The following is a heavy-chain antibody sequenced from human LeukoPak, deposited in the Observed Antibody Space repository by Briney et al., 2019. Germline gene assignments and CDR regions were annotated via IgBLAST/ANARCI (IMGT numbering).Heavy chain of an antibody. D-gene: IGHD4-17*01. V-gene: IGHV4-59*11. J-gene: IGHJ4*02. Sequence: SETLSLTCTVSGGSISSHYWSWIRQPPGKGLEWIGNIYYSERTNYNSSLKSRVSISADTSKNQVSLKLTSVTAADTAVYYCARDDCGAPVDYWGQGTLVTVSS. CDR2: IYYSERT. CDR1: GGSISSHY. CDR3: ARDDCGAPVDY.